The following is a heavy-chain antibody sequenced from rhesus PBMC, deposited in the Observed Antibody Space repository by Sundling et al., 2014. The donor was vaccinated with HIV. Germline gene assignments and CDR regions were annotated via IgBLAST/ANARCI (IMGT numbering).Heavy chain of an antibody. CDR1: GYTFTSYS. Sequence: QVQLVQSGAEVKKPGASVKLSCKASGYTFTSYSINWVRRAPGQGLDWLGWINPSNGNTGYAQKFQGRVTMTRDTSTSTAYMELSSLRSEDTAVYYCARFCTGRGCYGSGLDSWGPRGRRHRLL. J-gene: IGHJ6*01. CDR3: ARFCTGRGCYGSGLDS. V-gene: IGHV1-200*01. D-gene: IGHD2-21*01. CDR2: INPSNGNT.